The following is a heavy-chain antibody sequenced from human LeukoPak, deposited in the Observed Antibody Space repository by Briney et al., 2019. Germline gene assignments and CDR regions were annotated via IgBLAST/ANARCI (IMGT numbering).Heavy chain of an antibody. CDR3: ARDFSGALWFGEP. CDR1: GFTFSYYS. D-gene: IGHD3-10*01. Sequence: GGSLRLSCTASGFTFSYYSMNWVRQAPGKGLEWVAVISYDGSNKYYADSVKGRFTISRDNSKNTLYLQMNSLRAEDTAVYYCARDFSGALWFGEPRGQGTLVTVSS. J-gene: IGHJ4*02. V-gene: IGHV3-30-3*01. CDR2: ISYDGSNK.